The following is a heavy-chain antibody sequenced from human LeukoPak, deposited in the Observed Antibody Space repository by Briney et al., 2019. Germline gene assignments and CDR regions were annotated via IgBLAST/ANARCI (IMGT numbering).Heavy chain of an antibody. CDR3: ARDGGLRYFDWLFPLYYFDY. CDR1: GGTFSSYA. CDR2: IIPILGIA. V-gene: IGHV1-69*04. J-gene: IGHJ4*02. D-gene: IGHD3-9*01. Sequence: SVKVSCKASGGTFSSYAISWVRQAPGQGLEWMGRIIPILGIANYAQKFQGRVTITADKSTSTVYMELSSLRSEDTAVYYCARDGGLRYFDWLFPLYYFDYWGQGTLVTVSS.